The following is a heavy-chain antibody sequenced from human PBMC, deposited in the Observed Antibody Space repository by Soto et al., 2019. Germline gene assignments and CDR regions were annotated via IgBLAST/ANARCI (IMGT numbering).Heavy chain of an antibody. CDR2: ISGSGGST. V-gene: IGHV3-23*01. CDR1: GFTFSSYA. J-gene: IGHJ3*02. D-gene: IGHD5-12*01. Sequence: PGGSLRLSCAASGFTFSSYAMSWVRQAPGKGLEWVSAISGSGGSTYYADSVKGRFTISRDNSKNTLYLQMNSLRAEDTAVYYSAKDLPLERLRLQWLPHDAFDIWGQGTMVTVSS. CDR3: AKDLPLERLRLQWLPHDAFDI.